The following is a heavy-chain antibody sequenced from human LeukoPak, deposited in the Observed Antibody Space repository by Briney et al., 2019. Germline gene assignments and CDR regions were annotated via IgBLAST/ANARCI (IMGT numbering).Heavy chain of an antibody. J-gene: IGHJ6*02. V-gene: IGHV4-61*02. Sequence: SETLSLTCTVSGGSISSGSYYWSWLRQPAGTGLEGIGRIYTSGSTNYNPSLKSRVTISVDTSKNQFSLKLSSVTAADTAVYYCARGQLLWFGEFSRKHYGMDVWGQGTTVTVSS. CDR1: GGSISSGSYY. CDR2: IYTSGST. CDR3: ARGQLLWFGEFSRKHYGMDV. D-gene: IGHD3-10*01.